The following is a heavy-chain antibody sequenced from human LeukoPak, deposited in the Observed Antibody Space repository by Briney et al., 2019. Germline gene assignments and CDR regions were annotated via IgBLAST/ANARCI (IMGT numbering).Heavy chain of an antibody. CDR3: ARGRPQPHYDFWSGSANGMDV. V-gene: IGHV1-8*01. CDR2: MNPNSGNT. CDR1: GYTFTSYD. J-gene: IGHJ6*02. D-gene: IGHD3-3*01. Sequence: ASVTVSCKASGYTFTSYDINWVRQATGQGLEWMGWMNPNSGNTGYAQKFQGRVTMTRNTSISTAYMEPSSLRSEDTAVYYCARGRPQPHYDFWSGSANGMDVWGQGTTVTVSS.